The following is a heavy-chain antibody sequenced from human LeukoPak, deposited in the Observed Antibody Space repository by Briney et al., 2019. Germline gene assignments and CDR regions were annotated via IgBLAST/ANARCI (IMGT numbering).Heavy chain of an antibody. CDR1: GFTFSSYA. D-gene: IGHD6-13*01. J-gene: IGHJ3*02. Sequence: GGSLRLSCAASGFTFSSYAMSWVRQAPGMGLEWVSAISGSGGSTYYADSVKGRFTISRDNSKNTLYLQMNSLRAEDTAVYYCAKVPPGDYSSSWYGGAFDIWGQGTMVTVSS. CDR3: AKVPPGDYSSSWYGGAFDI. CDR2: ISGSGGST. V-gene: IGHV3-23*01.